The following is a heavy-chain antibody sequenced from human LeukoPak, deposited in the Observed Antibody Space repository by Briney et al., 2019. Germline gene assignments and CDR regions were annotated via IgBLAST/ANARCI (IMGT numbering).Heavy chain of an antibody. J-gene: IGHJ4*02. CDR1: RFTFSSYA. V-gene: IGHV3-23*01. CDR3: AKGGTNDMATSF. D-gene: IGHD5-24*01. CDR2: IGGSGGST. Sequence: AGGSLRLSCAASRFTFSSYAMSWVRQAPGKGLEWVSAIGGSGGSTYYADSVKGRFTISRDNSKNTLYLQINSLRVEDTAVYYCAKGGTNDMATSFWGLGTLVTVSS.